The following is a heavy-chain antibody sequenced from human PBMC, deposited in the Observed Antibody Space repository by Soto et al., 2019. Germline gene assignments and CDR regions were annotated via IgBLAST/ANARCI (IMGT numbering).Heavy chain of an antibody. V-gene: IGHV1-69*13. Sequence: AASVKVSCKASGGTFSSYAISWVRQAPGQGLEWMGGIIPIFGTANYAQKFQGRVTITADESTSTAYMELSSLRSEDTAVYYCARDQYSSGPNWFDPWGQGTLVTVYS. CDR3: ARDQYSSGPNWFDP. CDR2: IIPIFGTA. D-gene: IGHD6-19*01. J-gene: IGHJ5*02. CDR1: GGTFSSYA.